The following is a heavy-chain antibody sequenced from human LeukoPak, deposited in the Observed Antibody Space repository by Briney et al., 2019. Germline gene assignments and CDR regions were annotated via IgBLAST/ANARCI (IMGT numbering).Heavy chain of an antibody. CDR1: GFTVSSNY. V-gene: IGHV3-66*01. CDR2: IYSGGST. CDR3: ARDDGNYYDSSGFDY. J-gene: IGHJ4*02. Sequence: PGGSLRLSCAASGFTVSSNYMSWVRQAPGKGLEWVSVIYSGGSTYYADSVKGRFTISRDNAKNSLYLQMNSLRAEDTAVYYCARDDGNYYDSSGFDYWGQGTLVTVSS. D-gene: IGHD3-22*01.